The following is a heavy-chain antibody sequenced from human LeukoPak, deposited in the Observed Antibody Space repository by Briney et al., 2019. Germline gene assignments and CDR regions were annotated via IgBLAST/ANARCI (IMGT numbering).Heavy chain of an antibody. J-gene: IGHJ5*02. CDR3: ARGSCSGGTCSGWFDP. CDR2: FFYTGNT. D-gene: IGHD2-15*01. Sequence: PSETLSLTCTVSGGSINNYYWSWIRQPPGKGLEWIGYFFYTGNTNYNPSLRSRATISVDMSKSQFSLKLTSVTAADTAVYYCARGSCSGGTCSGWFDPWGQGTLVTV. V-gene: IGHV4-59*01. CDR1: GGSINNYY.